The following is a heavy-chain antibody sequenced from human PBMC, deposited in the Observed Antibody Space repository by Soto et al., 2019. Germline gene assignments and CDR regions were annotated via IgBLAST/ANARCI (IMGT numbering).Heavy chain of an antibody. J-gene: IGHJ4*02. CDR3: ARASRYYDSSGYQYTPDFDY. D-gene: IGHD3-22*01. V-gene: IGHV1-69*13. CDR2: IIPIFGTA. CDR1: GGTFSSYA. Sequence: GASVKVSCKASGGTFSSYAISWVRQAPGQGLEWMGGIIPIFGTANYAQKFQGRVTITADESTSTAYMELSSLRSEDTAVYYCARASRYYDSSGYQYTPDFDYWGQGTLVTVS.